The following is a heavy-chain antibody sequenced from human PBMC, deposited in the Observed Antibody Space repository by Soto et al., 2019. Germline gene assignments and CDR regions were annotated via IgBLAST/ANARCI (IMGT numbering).Heavy chain of an antibody. D-gene: IGHD3-22*01. CDR3: AGRHDYYDSSGYYHHFDY. Sequence: ASVKVSCKASGGTFSSYAISWVRQAPGQGLEWMGGIIPIFGTANYAQKFQGRVTITADESTSTAYTELSSLRSEDTAVYYCAGRHDYYDSSGYYHHFDYWGQGTLVTVYS. V-gene: IGHV1-69*13. J-gene: IGHJ4*02. CDR1: GGTFSSYA. CDR2: IIPIFGTA.